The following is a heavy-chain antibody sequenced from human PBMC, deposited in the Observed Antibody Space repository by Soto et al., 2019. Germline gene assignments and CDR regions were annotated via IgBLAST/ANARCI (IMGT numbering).Heavy chain of an antibody. CDR1: GDYIHVGGYY. D-gene: IGHD2-2*01. CDR3: GRDLTSNANCIDP. CDR2: IYYTGKT. Sequence: LSLTCSVSGDYIHVGGYYWTWIRQRPGKGLEWMGYIYYTGKTCYNPSLESRLTMSVDRSKNQFSLRLTSVTAADTAVYFCGRDLTSNANCIDPWGQGTLVTVSS. V-gene: IGHV4-30-4*01. J-gene: IGHJ5*02.